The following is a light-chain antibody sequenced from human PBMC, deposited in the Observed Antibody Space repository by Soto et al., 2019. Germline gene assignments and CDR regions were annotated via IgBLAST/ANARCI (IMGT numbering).Light chain of an antibody. CDR3: QQYNNWPPYT. CDR1: QSVSSN. Sequence: EIVMTQSPATLSASPGERATLSCRASQSVSSNLAWYQQKPGQAPRLLIYGASTRATSIPARFSGSGSGTDVTIPIISLQSSDFARYYCQQYNNWPPYTFGQGTKLEIK. J-gene: IGKJ2*01. V-gene: IGKV3-15*01. CDR2: GAS.